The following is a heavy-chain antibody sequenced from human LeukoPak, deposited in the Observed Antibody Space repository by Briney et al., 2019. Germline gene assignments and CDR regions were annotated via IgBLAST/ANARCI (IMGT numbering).Heavy chain of an antibody. V-gene: IGHV4-30-4*01. CDR3: AGKLRSDLGGFFDH. D-gene: IGHD5-12*01. J-gene: IGHJ4*02. Sequence: SQTLSLTCTVSGGSISSGDYYWSWIRQPPGKGLEWIGYIYYSGSTYYNPSLKSRVTISVDTSKNQFSLKLSSVTAADTAVYYCAGKLRSDLGGFFDHWGQGTLVTVSS. CDR1: GGSISSGDYY. CDR2: IYYSGST.